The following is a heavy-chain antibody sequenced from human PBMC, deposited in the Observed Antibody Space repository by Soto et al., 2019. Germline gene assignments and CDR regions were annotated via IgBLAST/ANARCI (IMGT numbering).Heavy chain of an antibody. CDR3: ARLSITTVRGVMSQTYYYYMDV. Sequence: ASVKVSCKASGYTFTSYDINWVRQATGQGLEWMGWMNPNSGNTGYAQKFQGRVTMTRNTSISTAYMELSSLRSEDTAVYYCARLSITTVRGVMSQTYYYYMDVWGKGTTVTVSS. CDR1: GYTFTSYD. J-gene: IGHJ6*03. V-gene: IGHV1-8*01. D-gene: IGHD3-10*01. CDR2: MNPNSGNT.